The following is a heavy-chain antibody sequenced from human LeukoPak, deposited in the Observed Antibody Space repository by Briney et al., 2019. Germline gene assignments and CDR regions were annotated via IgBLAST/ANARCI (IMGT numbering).Heavy chain of an antibody. J-gene: IGHJ4*01. D-gene: IGHD2-21*01. Sequence: PSETLSLTCNVSGGSISSGDYYWSWIRQPPGQGLEWIGYIYYSGSTYYNPSLMSRVTISVETSKNQFSLQLSPVTAADTAVYFCARVDGSRDWRFDYWGQGTLVTASS. CDR2: IYYSGST. V-gene: IGHV4-30-4*01. CDR1: GGSISSGDYY. CDR3: ARVDGSRDWRFDY.